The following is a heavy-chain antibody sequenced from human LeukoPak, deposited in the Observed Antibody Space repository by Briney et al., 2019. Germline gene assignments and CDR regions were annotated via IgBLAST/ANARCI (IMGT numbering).Heavy chain of an antibody. J-gene: IGHJ4*02. D-gene: IGHD1-1*01. V-gene: IGHV3-23*01. Sequence: PGGSLRLSCAASGFTSSSYAMSWVRQAPGKGLEWVSAISGSGGSTYYADSVKGRFTISRDNSKNTLYLQMNSLRAEDTAVYYCAKDSGTSFTRYDYFDYWGQGTLVTVSS. CDR1: GFTSSSYA. CDR2: ISGSGGST. CDR3: AKDSGTSFTRYDYFDY.